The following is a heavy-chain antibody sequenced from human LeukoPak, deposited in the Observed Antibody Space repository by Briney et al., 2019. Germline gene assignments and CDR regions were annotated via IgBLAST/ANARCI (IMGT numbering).Heavy chain of an antibody. V-gene: IGHV4-34*01. CDR2: INHSGST. Sequence: SETLSLTCAVYGGSFIDYYWSWIRQPPGKGLEWIGEINHSGSTNYNPSLKSRVTISVDTSKNQFSLKLSSVTAADTAVYYCARVNVLLWFGAFDYWGQGTLVTVSS. J-gene: IGHJ4*02. CDR1: GGSFIDYY. D-gene: IGHD3-10*01. CDR3: ARVNVLLWFGAFDY.